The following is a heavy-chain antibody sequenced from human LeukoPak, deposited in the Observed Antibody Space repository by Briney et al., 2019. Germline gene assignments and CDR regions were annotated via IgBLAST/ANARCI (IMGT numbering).Heavy chain of an antibody. CDR3: ARGRSMDV. CDR2: IKQGGGSEK. Sequence: GGSLRLSCAASGFTFSSYAMSWVRQAPGKGLEWVANIKQGGGSEKYYVDSVKGRFTISRDNAKNSMYLQMNSLRAEDTALYFCARGRSMDVWGQGTTVIVSS. V-gene: IGHV3-7*01. J-gene: IGHJ6*02. CDR1: GFTFSSYA. D-gene: IGHD1-26*01.